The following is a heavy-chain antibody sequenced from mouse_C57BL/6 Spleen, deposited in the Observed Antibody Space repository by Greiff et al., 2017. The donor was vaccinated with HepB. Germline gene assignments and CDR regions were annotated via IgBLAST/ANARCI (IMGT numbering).Heavy chain of an antibody. CDR3: TRAPIWEAWFAY. J-gene: IGHJ3*01. CDR1: GFTFSSYA. CDR2: ISSGGDYI. Sequence: EVKLVESGAGLVKPGGSLKLSCAASGFTFSSYAMSWVRQTPEKRLEWVAYISSGGDYIYYADTVKGRCTVSRDHARNTLYMQMSSLTSEDTAMDYCTRAPIWEAWFAYWGQGTLVTVSA. V-gene: IGHV5-9-1*02. D-gene: IGHD4-1*01.